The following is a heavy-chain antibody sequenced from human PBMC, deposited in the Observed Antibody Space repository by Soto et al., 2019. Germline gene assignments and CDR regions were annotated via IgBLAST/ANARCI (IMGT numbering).Heavy chain of an antibody. J-gene: IGHJ4*02. Sequence: QVQLVESGGGVVQPGRSLRLSCAASGFTFSSYGMHWVRQAPGKGLEWAAIISYDGSNKYYADSVKGRFTISRDNSKNKQYLQMNSLRAEDTAVYYCAKDLFIPPEGGPLDYWGQGTLVTVSS. D-gene: IGHD3-10*02. CDR2: ISYDGSNK. CDR3: AKDLFIPPEGGPLDY. V-gene: IGHV3-30*18. CDR1: GFTFSSYG.